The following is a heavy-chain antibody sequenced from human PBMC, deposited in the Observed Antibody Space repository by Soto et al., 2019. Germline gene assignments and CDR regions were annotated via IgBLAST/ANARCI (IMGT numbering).Heavy chain of an antibody. CDR2: ISRVGGNI. CDR1: GFSFSNYA. D-gene: IGHD1-1*01. CDR3: ATQDFRGTSGTT. Sequence: PGGSLRLSCTASGFSFSNYAMGWVRQTPGKGLEWVSVISRVGGNIHYVESVKGRFTISRDNSKNTLYLQMDSLRVEDTAVYNCATQDFRGTSGTTWGQGTQVTVSS. J-gene: IGHJ4*02. V-gene: IGHV3-23*01.